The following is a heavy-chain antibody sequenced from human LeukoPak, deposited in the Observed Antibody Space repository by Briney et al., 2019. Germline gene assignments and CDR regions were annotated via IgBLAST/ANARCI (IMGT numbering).Heavy chain of an antibody. J-gene: IGHJ1*01. Sequence: GGSLRLSCAASGFTFTDYYMSWIRQAPGKGLAWVSYITNSGTTIYYADSVKGRFTNSRDNAKNSLYLQMNSLRAEDTAVYYCARDGHYDILTGYFQDWGQGTLVTVSS. CDR1: GFTFTDYY. V-gene: IGHV3-11*01. D-gene: IGHD3-9*01. CDR2: ITNSGTTI. CDR3: ARDGHYDILTGYFQD.